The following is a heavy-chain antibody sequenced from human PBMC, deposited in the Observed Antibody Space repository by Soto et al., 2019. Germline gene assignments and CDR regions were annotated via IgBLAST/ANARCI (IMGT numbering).Heavy chain of an antibody. CDR2: IIPILGIA. D-gene: IGHD6-19*01. Sequence: ASVKVSCKASGGTFSSYTISWVRQAPGQGLEWMGRIIPILGIANYAQKFQGRVTITADKSTSTAYMELSSLRSEDTAVYYCARDLSIAVAGYFDYWGQGTLVTVSS. CDR1: GGTFSSYT. J-gene: IGHJ4*02. CDR3: ARDLSIAVAGYFDY. V-gene: IGHV1-69*04.